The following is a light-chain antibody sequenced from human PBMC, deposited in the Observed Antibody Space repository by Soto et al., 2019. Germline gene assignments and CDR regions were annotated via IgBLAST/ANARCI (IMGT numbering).Light chain of an antibody. CDR3: QQFNSYPPT. V-gene: IGKV1-9*01. CDR2: AAS. CDR1: QGYRSY. J-gene: IGKJ4*01. Sequence: DIQLTQSPSFLSASVGDRVSITCRASQGYRSYLAWYQQKPGKAPKLLIYAASTLQSGVSSRFSGSGSATEFTLTISSXQPEDFATYYCQQFNSYPPTFGGGTKVDIK.